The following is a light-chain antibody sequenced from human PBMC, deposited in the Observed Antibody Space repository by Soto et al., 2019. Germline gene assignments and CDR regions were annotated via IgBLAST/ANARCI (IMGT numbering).Light chain of an antibody. V-gene: IGKV1-39*01. CDR1: QGIDTH. CDR2: EAS. CDR3: HQTYSPPDT. J-gene: IGKJ1*01. Sequence: IQMTQSPSSLSASVGDRVTITCWASQGIDTHLNWYQQHPGKAPNAWIYEASNLQSGVPSRFSGSGSGTDFTLTIRGLQTDDSATYYCHQTYSPPDTFGQGTKVDIK.